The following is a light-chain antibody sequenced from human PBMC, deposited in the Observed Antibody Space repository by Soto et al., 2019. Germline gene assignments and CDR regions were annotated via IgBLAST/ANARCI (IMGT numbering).Light chain of an antibody. CDR1: SSDVGGYNL. V-gene: IGLV2-23*01. Sequence: QSVLTQPASVSGSPGQSITISCTGTSSDVGGYNLVSWYQQLPGKAPKLMIYEGSKRPSGVSDRFSGSKSGNTASLTISGLQTEDEDYYYCCSYAASGSYVFGTGTKLTVL. CDR3: CSYAASGSYV. J-gene: IGLJ1*01. CDR2: EGS.